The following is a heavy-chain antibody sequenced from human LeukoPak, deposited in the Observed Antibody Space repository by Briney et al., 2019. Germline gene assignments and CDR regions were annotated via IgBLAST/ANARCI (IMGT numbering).Heavy chain of an antibody. CDR1: ELIVSSNH. Sequence: GGSLGLSCAASELIVSSNHMSWVRQAPGKGLEWVSIIYSGGSTYYADSVKGRFTISRDNSKNTLYLQMNSLRAEDTAVYYCARARGYAIDYWGQGILVTVSS. D-gene: IGHD5-12*01. CDR3: ARARGYAIDY. CDR2: IYSGGST. J-gene: IGHJ4*02. V-gene: IGHV3-53*01.